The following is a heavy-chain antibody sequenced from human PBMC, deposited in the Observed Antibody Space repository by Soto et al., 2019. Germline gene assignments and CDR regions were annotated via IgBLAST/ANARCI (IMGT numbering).Heavy chain of an antibody. Sequence: SETLSLTSTVSGGSISNFYWSWIRQPPGKALEWIGYISYSGNTNYNPSLKSRVSISVDTYKIRVTLTLTTLTYADTAVYYGACAPMEFSRSNFDSWGQGTPVTVSS. CDR1: GGSISNFY. V-gene: IGHV4-59*12. CDR2: ISYSGNT. J-gene: IGHJ4*02. CDR3: ACAPMEFSRSNFDS. D-gene: IGHD3-10*01.